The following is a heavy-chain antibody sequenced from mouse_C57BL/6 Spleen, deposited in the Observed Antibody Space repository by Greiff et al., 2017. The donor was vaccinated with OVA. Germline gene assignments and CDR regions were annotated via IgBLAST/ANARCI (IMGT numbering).Heavy chain of an antibody. CDR1: GFTFSSYT. D-gene: IGHD1-1*01. J-gene: IGHJ1*03. V-gene: IGHV5-9*01. CDR3: ARTTTVVAWYFDV. CDR2: ISGGGGNT. Sequence: EVQRVESGGGLVKPGGSLKLSCAASGFTFSSYTMSWVRQTPEKRLEWVATISGGGGNTYYPDSVKGRFTISRDNAKNTLYLQMSSLRSEDTALYYCARTTTVVAWYFDVWGTGTTVTVSS.